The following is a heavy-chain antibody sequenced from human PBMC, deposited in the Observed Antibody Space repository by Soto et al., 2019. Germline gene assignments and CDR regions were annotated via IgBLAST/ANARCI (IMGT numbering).Heavy chain of an antibody. CDR2: VYYTGGP. D-gene: IGHD6-19*01. CDR3: ARDYRSGYDN. Sequence: SEARSLTCAVSGGSISIGDYYLIGIRQPPGKGLEWIAYVYYTGGPYYNPSLKSRATISVDTSKNQFSLKVSSVTATDTAVYYCARDYRSGYDNWGQGILVTVSS. CDR1: GGSISIGDYY. V-gene: IGHV4-30-4*01. J-gene: IGHJ4*02.